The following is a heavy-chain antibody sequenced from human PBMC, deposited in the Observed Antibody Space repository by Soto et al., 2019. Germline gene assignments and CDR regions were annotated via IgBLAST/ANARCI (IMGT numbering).Heavy chain of an antibody. Sequence: GGSLRLSCAASGFTFSSYWMSWVRQAPGKGLEWVANIKQDGSEKYYVDSVKGRFTISRDNAKNSLYLQMNSLRAEDTAVYYCVRDLRAVAGNDAFDIWGQGTMVTVSS. V-gene: IGHV3-7*01. CDR3: VRDLRAVAGNDAFDI. D-gene: IGHD6-19*01. CDR2: IKQDGSEK. CDR1: GFTFSSYW. J-gene: IGHJ3*02.